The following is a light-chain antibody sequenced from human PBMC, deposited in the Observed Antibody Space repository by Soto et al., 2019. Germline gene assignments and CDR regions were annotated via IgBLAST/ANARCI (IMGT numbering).Light chain of an antibody. CDR1: SSDIGSYNY. CDR2: DVS. CDR3: KPFKTTTPYV. V-gene: IGLV2-14*01. J-gene: IGLJ1*01. Sequence: QSALAQPASVSGSPGQSIAISCTGTSSDIGSYNYVSWYQQHPGKAPKLMIYDVSNRPSGVSDRFSGSKSGNTASLTISGLQAEDEADYYCKPFKTTTPYVFGTGTKVPVL.